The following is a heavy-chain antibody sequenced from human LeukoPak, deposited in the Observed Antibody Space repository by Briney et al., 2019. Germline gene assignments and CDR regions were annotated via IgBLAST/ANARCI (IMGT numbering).Heavy chain of an antibody. CDR1: GFTFSSYA. Sequence: GGSLRLSCAASGFTFSSYAMSWVRQAPGKGLEWVSAISGSGGSTYYADSVKGRFTISRDNSKNTLYLQMNSLRAEDTAVYYCAKDGPTSRDGSSSWDYWGQGTLVTVSS. D-gene: IGHD6-6*01. V-gene: IGHV3-23*01. CDR2: ISGSGGST. J-gene: IGHJ4*02. CDR3: AKDGPTSRDGSSSWDY.